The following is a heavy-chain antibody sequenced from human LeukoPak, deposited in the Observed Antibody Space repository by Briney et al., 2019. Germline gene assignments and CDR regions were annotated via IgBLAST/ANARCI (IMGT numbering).Heavy chain of an antibody. J-gene: IGHJ4*02. D-gene: IGHD1-14*01. Sequence: GGSLRLSCAASGFTVSSNYMSWVRQAPGKGLEWVSVIYSGGSTYCADSVKGRFTISRDNSKNTLYLQMNSLRAEDTAVYYCARDRAGTLDYWGQGTLVTVSS. CDR2: IYSGGST. CDR1: GFTVSSNY. CDR3: ARDRAGTLDY. V-gene: IGHV3-53*01.